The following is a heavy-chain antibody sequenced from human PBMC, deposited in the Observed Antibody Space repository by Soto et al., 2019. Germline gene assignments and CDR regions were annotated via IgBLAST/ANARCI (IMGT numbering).Heavy chain of an antibody. Sequence: PSETLSLACTVSGGSISSGGYYWSWIRQHPGKGLEWIGYIYYSGSTYYNPSLKSRVTISVDTSKNQFSLKLSSVTAADTAVYYCARASVAAAGTTAYWGQGTLVTVSS. D-gene: IGHD6-13*01. CDR2: IYYSGST. CDR3: ARASVAAAGTTAY. CDR1: GGSISSGGYY. J-gene: IGHJ4*02. V-gene: IGHV4-31*03.